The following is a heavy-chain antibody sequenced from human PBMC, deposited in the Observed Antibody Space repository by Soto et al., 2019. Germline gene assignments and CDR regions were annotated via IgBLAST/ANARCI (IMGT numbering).Heavy chain of an antibody. CDR1: GFTFDYYW. V-gene: IGHV3-74*01. Sequence: EVQLVESGGGLVQPGESLRLSCAASGFTFDYYWMHWVRQAPGKGLVWVSRVPSGGTTTTYADSVKGRFTISRDNARNTVSLQTSSLRAEDTAIYCCARGDRGGFDLWGHGTMVTVSS. D-gene: IGHD3-10*01. J-gene: IGHJ3*01. CDR3: ARGDRGGFDL. CDR2: VPSGGTTT.